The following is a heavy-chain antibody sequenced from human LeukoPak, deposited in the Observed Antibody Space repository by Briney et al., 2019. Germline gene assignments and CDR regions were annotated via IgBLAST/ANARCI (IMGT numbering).Heavy chain of an antibody. J-gene: IGHJ4*02. CDR1: GFSISSSA. V-gene: IGHV3-21*01. Sequence: GGSLRLSCAASGFSISSSAMNWVRQAPGKGLGWVSSINNVASHIYYAGSVRGRFTISRDNAKNSVYLQMNSLRADDTAVYYCARTVSYWGQGTLVTVSS. CDR3: ARTVSY. D-gene: IGHD4-17*01. CDR2: INNVASHI.